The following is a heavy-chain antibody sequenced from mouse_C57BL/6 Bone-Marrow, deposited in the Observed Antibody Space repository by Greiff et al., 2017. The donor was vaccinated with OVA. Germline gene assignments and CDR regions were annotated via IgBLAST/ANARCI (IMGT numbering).Heavy chain of an antibody. Sequence: EVQLVESGGGLVQPKGSLKLSCAASGFSFNTYAMNWVRQAPGKGLEWVARIRSKSNNYATYYADSVKDRFTISRDDSESMLYLQMNNLKTEDTAMYYCVRPNWDGYFDVWGTGTTVTVSS. CDR2: IRSKSNNYAT. J-gene: IGHJ1*03. V-gene: IGHV10-1*01. CDR1: GFSFNTYA. D-gene: IGHD4-1*01. CDR3: VRPNWDGYFDV.